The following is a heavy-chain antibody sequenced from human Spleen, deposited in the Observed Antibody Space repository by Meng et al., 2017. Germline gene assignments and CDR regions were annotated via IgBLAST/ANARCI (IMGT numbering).Heavy chain of an antibody. J-gene: IGHJ4*02. CDR1: GYTFTKYY. D-gene: IGHD4-17*01. CDR2: INPSDGIT. V-gene: IGHV1-46*03. CDR3: ASYGDFAFLGF. Sequence: QVQLVQSGAEVKKPGASAKVSCKASGYTFTKYYMHWVRQAPGQGLEWMGMINPSDGITNFAQRFQGKVIMTRDMSTSTVYMELAGLRSEDTAVYYCASYGDFAFLGFWGQGTLVTVSS.